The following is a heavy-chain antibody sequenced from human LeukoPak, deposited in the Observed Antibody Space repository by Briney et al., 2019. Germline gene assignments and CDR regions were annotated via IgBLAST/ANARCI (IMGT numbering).Heavy chain of an antibody. Sequence: GGSLRLSCAASGFTFSSYSMNWVRQAPGKGLEWVSSISSRSSYIYYADSVKGRFTISRDNAKNSLYLQMNSLRAEDTAVYYCAKDGWGSGTYFYYFDCWGQGTLVTVSS. CDR1: GFTFSSYS. V-gene: IGHV3-21*04. CDR2: ISSRSSYI. D-gene: IGHD1-26*01. CDR3: AKDGWGSGTYFYYFDC. J-gene: IGHJ4*02.